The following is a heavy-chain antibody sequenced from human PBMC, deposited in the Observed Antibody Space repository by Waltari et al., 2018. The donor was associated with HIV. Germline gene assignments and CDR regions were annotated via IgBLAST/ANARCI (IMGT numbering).Heavy chain of an antibody. CDR1: VYTFNNYA. J-gene: IGHJ4*02. CDR2: MNTNSGDP. CDR3: ARSPAF. V-gene: IGHV7-4-1*02. Sequence: QVQMVQSGSQLKKPGASVKISCMASVYTFNNYAMHWVLQAPGHGLEWMGWMNTNSGDPTYAQGFTGRFVFSLDTSISTTYLQINSLKPEDSAVYYCARSPAFWGQGTLVIVSS.